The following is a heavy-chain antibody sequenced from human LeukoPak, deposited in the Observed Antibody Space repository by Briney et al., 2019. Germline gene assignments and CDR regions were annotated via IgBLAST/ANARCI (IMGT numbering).Heavy chain of an antibody. CDR3: ARHGSDYDSSGYYGVFDY. D-gene: IGHD3-22*01. J-gene: IGHJ4*02. V-gene: IGHV4-34*01. CDR1: GGSFSGYY. CDR2: INHSGST. Sequence: PSETLSLTCAVYGGSFSGYYWSWSRQPPRKGQEWVGEINHSGSTNYNPSLKSQATISVATSKNRCSLKLSSVPAADTAVYYCARHGSDYDSSGYYGVFDYWGQGTLVTVSS.